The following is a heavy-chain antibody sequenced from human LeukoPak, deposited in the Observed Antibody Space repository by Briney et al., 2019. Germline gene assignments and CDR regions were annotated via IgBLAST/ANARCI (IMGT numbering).Heavy chain of an antibody. CDR2: MSPNSGDT. CDR3: ARGPPNWGYDY. D-gene: IGHD7-27*01. CDR1: GYTFTSYD. J-gene: IGHJ4*02. Sequence: ASVKVSCKASGYTFTSYDFNWVRQATGQRPEWMGWMSPNSGDTGYAQKLQYRVTMTMNTSISTAYMELSSLRSVDTAVYYCARGPPNWGYDYWGPGTLVTVSS. V-gene: IGHV1-8*01.